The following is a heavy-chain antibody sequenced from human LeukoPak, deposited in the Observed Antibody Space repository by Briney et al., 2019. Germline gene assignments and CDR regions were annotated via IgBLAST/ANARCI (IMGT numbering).Heavy chain of an antibody. V-gene: IGHV4-59*08. D-gene: IGHD6-19*01. CDR1: GGSISSYY. CDR3: ARRDSSGWYMDY. CDR2: IYYSGST. J-gene: IGHJ4*02. Sequence: SPSETLSLTCTVSGGSISSYYWSWIRQPPGKGLEWIGYIYYSGSTNYNPSLKSRVTISVDTSKNQFSLKLSSVTAADTAVYYCARRDSSGWYMDYWGQGTLVTVSS.